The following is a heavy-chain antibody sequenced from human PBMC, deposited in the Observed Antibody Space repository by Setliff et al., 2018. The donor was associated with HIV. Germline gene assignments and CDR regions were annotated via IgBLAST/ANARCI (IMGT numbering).Heavy chain of an antibody. V-gene: IGHV1-2*02. Sequence: ASVKVSCKASGYTFTNNFIHWVRQAPGQGLEWMGWISPYDAARKISQKFRGRVSLTTDTSINTAYMELGGLHSDDTAVYYCARFTHDVRVGQDGAFDFWGQGTMVTVSS. CDR3: ARFTHDVRVGQDGAFDF. J-gene: IGHJ3*01. D-gene: IGHD2-15*01. CDR1: GYTFTNNF. CDR2: ISPYDAAR.